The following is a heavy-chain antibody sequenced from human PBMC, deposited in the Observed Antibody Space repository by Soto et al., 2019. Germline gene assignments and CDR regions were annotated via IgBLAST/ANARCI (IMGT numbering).Heavy chain of an antibody. V-gene: IGHV3-23*01. CDR1: GFTFSSYA. Sequence: GGSLRLSCAASGFTFSSYAINWVRQAPGKGLEWVSAISGSGGSTYYADPVKGRFTSSRDNSKNTLYLQINSLRAEDTAVYYCAKGIAAAGYYYYYGMDVWGQGTTVTVSS. J-gene: IGHJ6*02. D-gene: IGHD6-13*01. CDR2: ISGSGGST. CDR3: AKGIAAAGYYYYYGMDV.